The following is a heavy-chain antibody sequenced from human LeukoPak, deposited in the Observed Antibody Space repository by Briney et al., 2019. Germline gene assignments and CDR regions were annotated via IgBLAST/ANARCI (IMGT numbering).Heavy chain of an antibody. CDR3: ARVDRGRYMDV. Sequence: PGGSLRLSCAASGFTFSSYSMNWVRQAPGKGLEWLSYITGGSSTITYYADSVKGRFTISRDNAKNSLFLQMNSLRAEDTAVYYCARVDRGRYMDVWGKGTTVTVSS. CDR2: ITGGSSTIT. J-gene: IGHJ6*03. V-gene: IGHV3-48*04. D-gene: IGHD2-2*03. CDR1: GFTFSSYS.